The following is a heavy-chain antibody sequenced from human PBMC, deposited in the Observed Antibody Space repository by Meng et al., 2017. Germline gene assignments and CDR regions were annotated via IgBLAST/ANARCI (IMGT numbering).Heavy chain of an antibody. CDR2: ISHSGST. Sequence: DQLQGSGPGLVCTSVTLSLSCTVSVCSISSSTWWSCVRQPPGKGLEWIGEISHSGSTNYNPSLKSRVTISVDKSKNQFSLKLGSVTAADTAADYCARDGRSWDWGQGTLVTVSS. D-gene: IGHD7-27*01. CDR1: VCSISSSTW. CDR3: ARDGRSWD. J-gene: IGHJ4*02. V-gene: IGHV4-4*02.